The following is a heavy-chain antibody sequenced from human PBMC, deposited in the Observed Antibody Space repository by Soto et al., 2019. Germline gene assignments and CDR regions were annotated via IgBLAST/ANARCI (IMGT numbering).Heavy chain of an antibody. CDR2: ISYDGSNK. D-gene: IGHD6-19*01. Sequence: QVQLVESGGGVVQPGRSLRLSCAASGFTFSSYAMHWVRQAPGKGLEWVAVISYDGSNKYYADSVKGRFTISRDNSKNTLYLQMNSLRAEDTAVYYCARERGRGVAVAGVFDPWSQGTLVTVSS. CDR1: GFTFSSYA. J-gene: IGHJ5*02. CDR3: ARERGRGVAVAGVFDP. V-gene: IGHV3-30-3*01.